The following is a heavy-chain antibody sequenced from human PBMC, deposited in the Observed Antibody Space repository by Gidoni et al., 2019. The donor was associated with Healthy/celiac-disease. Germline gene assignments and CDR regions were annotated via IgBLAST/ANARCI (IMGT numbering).Heavy chain of an antibody. CDR2: IYYSGST. D-gene: IGHD3-3*01. Sequence: QVQLQESGPGLVKPSETLSLTCTVSGGSISRYYWSWIRQPPGKGLEWIGYIYYSGSTNYNPSLKSRVTISVDTSKNQFSLKLSSVTAADTAVYYCARGVGYDFWSGYCLDYWGQGTLVTVSS. CDR1: GGSISRYY. CDR3: ARGVGYDFWSGYCLDY. J-gene: IGHJ4*02. V-gene: IGHV4-59*01.